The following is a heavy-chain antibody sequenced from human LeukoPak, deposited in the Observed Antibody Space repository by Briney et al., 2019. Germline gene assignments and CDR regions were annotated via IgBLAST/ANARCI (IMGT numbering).Heavy chain of an antibody. Sequence: ASVKVSCKASGYTFTGYYMHWVRQAPGQGLEWMGWINPNSGGTNYAQKFQGRVTMTRDTSISTAYMELSRLRSDDTAVYYCARDCSGQDAFDIWGQGTMVTVSS. V-gene: IGHV1-2*02. J-gene: IGHJ3*02. CDR3: ARDCSGQDAFDI. CDR1: GYTFTGYY. CDR2: INPNSGGT. D-gene: IGHD2-15*01.